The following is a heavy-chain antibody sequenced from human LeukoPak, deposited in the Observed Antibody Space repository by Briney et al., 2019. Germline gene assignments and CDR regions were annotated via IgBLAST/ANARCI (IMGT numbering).Heavy chain of an antibody. Sequence: SETLSLTCTVSGGSISSYYWSWIRQPPGKGLEWIGSIYYSGSTYYNPSLKSRVTISVDTSKNQFSLKLSSVTAADTAVYYCASLGLNWFDPWGQGTLVTVSS. CDR1: GGSISSYY. J-gene: IGHJ5*02. CDR2: IYYSGST. D-gene: IGHD3/OR15-3a*01. CDR3: ASLGLNWFDP. V-gene: IGHV4-59*05.